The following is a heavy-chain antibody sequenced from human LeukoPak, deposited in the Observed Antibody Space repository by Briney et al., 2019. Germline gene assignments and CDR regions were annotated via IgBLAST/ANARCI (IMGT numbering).Heavy chain of an antibody. D-gene: IGHD6-13*01. J-gene: IGHJ1*01. CDR2: INHSGST. CDR1: GGSFSGYY. V-gene: IGHV4-34*01. Sequence: SETLSLTCAVYGGSFSGYYWSWIRQPPGKGLEWIGEINHSGSTNYNPSLKSRVTISVDTSKNQFSLKLSSVTAADTAVYYCARRGNIAAANFQHWGQGALVTVSS. CDR3: ARRGNIAAANFQH.